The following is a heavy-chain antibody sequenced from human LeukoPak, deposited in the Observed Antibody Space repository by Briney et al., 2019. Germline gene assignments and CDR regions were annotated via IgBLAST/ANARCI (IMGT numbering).Heavy chain of an antibody. Sequence: GGSLRLSCAASAFTFRPYAMIWVRQAPGKGLEWVSTVSGSGGSTYYADSVKGRFTISRDNSKNTLDLQMNSLRADGTAVYYCARDGYSNYWYLNLWGQGTLVTVSS. CDR1: AFTFRPYA. V-gene: IGHV3-23*01. D-gene: IGHD6-13*01. J-gene: IGHJ4*02. CDR3: ARDGYSNYWYLNL. CDR2: VSGSGGST.